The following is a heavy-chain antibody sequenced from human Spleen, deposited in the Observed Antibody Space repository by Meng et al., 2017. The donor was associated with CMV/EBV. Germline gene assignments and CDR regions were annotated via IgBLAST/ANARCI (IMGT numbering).Heavy chain of an antibody. V-gene: IGHV4-59*01. Sequence: SETLSLTCTVSGDSISSSYWSWIRQPSGRGLEWIGYIFHSGSTKYNPSLESRVTISVDASKNQFSLHLSPVTATDTAVYYCARGLYNWDDLTFDYWGQGMLVTVSS. CDR2: IFHSGST. J-gene: IGHJ4*02. D-gene: IGHD1-20*01. CDR1: GDSISSSY. CDR3: ARGLYNWDDLTFDY.